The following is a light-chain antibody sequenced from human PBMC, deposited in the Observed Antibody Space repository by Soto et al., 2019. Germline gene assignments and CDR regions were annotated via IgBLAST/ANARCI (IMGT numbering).Light chain of an antibody. Sequence: QSALTQPPSASGSPGQSATISCTGTSSDVGGYNYVSWYQQHPGKAPKLMIYEVTKRPSGVPDRFSGSKSGNTASLTVSRLQAEDEADYYGSSYGDGYKVFGTGTKLTVL. V-gene: IGLV2-8*01. CDR3: SSYGDGYKV. CDR1: SSDVGGYNY. CDR2: EVT. J-gene: IGLJ1*01.